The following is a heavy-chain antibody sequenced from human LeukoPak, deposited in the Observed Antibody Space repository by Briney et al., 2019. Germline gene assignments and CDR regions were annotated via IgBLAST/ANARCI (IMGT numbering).Heavy chain of an antibody. V-gene: IGHV4-59*12. CDR1: GGSISSYY. J-gene: IGHJ4*02. CDR3: AREAPIADSGSYYKSLGY. CDR2: IYYSGST. Sequence: SETLSLTCTVSGGSISSYYWSWIRQPPGKGLEWIGYIYYSGSTKYAPSLKSRVTISVDPSKNQFSLKLRSVTAADTAVYYCAREAPIADSGSYYKSLGYWGQGTLVTVSS. D-gene: IGHD3-10*01.